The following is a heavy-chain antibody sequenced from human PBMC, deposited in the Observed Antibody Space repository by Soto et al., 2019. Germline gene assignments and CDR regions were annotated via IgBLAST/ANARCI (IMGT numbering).Heavy chain of an antibody. V-gene: IGHV4-34*01. J-gene: IGHJ4*02. Sequence: PSETLSLTCAVYGGSFSGYYWSWIRQPPGKGLEWIGEINHSGSTNYNPSLKSRVTISVDTSKNQFSLKLSSVTAADTAVYYCAREGIAYDSSGLDYWGQGTLVTVSS. D-gene: IGHD3-22*01. CDR3: AREGIAYDSSGLDY. CDR1: GGSFSGYY. CDR2: INHSGST.